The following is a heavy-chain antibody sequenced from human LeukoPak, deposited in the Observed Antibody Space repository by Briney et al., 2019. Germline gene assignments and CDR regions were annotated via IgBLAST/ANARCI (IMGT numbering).Heavy chain of an antibody. Sequence: ASVKVSCKASGGTFSSYAISWVRQAPGQGLKWMGWMNPNSGNTGYAQKLQGRVTMTTDTSTSTAYMELRSLRSDDTAVYYCARTPSYYYDSSGYYVDYWGQGTLVTVSS. V-gene: IGHV1-18*01. CDR3: ARTPSYYYDSSGYYVDY. CDR1: GGTFSSYA. D-gene: IGHD3-22*01. CDR2: MNPNSGNT. J-gene: IGHJ4*02.